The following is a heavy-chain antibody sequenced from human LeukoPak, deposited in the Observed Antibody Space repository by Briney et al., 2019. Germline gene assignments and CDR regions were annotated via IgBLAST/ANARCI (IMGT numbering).Heavy chain of an antibody. V-gene: IGHV3-11*06. CDR3: ARGGYSGYDPFDY. J-gene: IGHJ4*02. Sequence: GGSLRLSCAASGFTFCDYYMSWIRQAPGKGLEWVSYISSSSTYTRYADSVKGRFTISRDNAKNSLYLQMNSLRAEDTAVYYCARGGYSGYDPFDYWGQGTLVTVSS. D-gene: IGHD5-12*01. CDR2: ISSSSTYT. CDR1: GFTFCDYY.